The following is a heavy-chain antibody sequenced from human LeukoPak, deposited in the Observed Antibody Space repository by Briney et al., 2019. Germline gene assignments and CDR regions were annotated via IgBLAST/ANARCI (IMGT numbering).Heavy chain of an antibody. V-gene: IGHV1-69*04. CDR2: IIPILGIA. CDR1: GGTFSSYA. Sequence: SVKVSCKASGGTFSSYAISWVRQAPGQGLEWMGRIIPILGIANYAQKFQGRVTITADKSTSTAYMELSSLRSEDTAVYYCARGTPAGYSSGWYAGLYYFDYWGQGTLVTVSS. J-gene: IGHJ4*02. D-gene: IGHD6-19*01. CDR3: ARGTPAGYSSGWYAGLYYFDY.